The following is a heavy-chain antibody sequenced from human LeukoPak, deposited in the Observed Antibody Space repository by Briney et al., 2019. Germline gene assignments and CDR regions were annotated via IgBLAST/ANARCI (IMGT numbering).Heavy chain of an antibody. CDR1: GFTFSSYW. Sequence: GGSLRLSCAASGFTFSSYWMSWVRQAPGKGLEWVANMKQDASEISYVDSVKGRFTISRDNAKNSLYLQMNSLRAEDTAVYYCARRALSSGYYPQFDYWGQRTLVTVSS. V-gene: IGHV3-7*01. CDR3: ARRALSSGYYPQFDY. D-gene: IGHD3-22*01. J-gene: IGHJ4*02. CDR2: MKQDASEI.